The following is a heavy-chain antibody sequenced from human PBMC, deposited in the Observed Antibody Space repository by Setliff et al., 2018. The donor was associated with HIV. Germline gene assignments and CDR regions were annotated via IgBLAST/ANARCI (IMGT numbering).Heavy chain of an antibody. V-gene: IGHV4-34*01. D-gene: IGHD3-10*01. CDR3: ARGDWDTMVRGVIIPNWFDP. CDR1: GGSFSAYY. CDR2: INHSGST. J-gene: IGHJ5*02. Sequence: PSETLSLTCAVYGGSFSAYYWSWIRQPPGKGLEWIGEINHSGSTNYNSSLKSRVTMSVDTSKNQFSLKLSSVTAADTAVYYCARGDWDTMVRGVIIPNWFDPWGQGTLVTVSS.